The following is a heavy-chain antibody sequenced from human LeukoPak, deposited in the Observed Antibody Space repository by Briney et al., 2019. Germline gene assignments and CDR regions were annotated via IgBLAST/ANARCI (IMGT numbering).Heavy chain of an antibody. CDR3: ARDDYSSSINTGYYYYYMDV. D-gene: IGHD6-13*01. V-gene: IGHV1-69*13. Sequence: ASVKVSCKASGGTFSSYAISWVRQAPGQGLEWMGGIIPIFGTANYAQKFQGRVTITADESTSTAYMELSSLRSEDTAVYYCARDDYSSSINTGYYYYYMDVWGKGTTVTVSS. J-gene: IGHJ6*03. CDR1: GGTFSSYA. CDR2: IIPIFGTA.